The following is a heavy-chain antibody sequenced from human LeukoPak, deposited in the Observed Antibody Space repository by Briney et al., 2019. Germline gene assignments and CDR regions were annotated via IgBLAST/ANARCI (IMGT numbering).Heavy chain of an antibody. D-gene: IGHD7-27*01. CDR2: ISDSGGYT. CDR1: GFTFSNYV. CDR3: ARDLNWETY. J-gene: IGHJ4*02. V-gene: IGHV3-23*01. Sequence: GGSLRLSCAASGFTFSNYVMSWVRQAPGKGLEWVSGISDSGGYTYYADSVKGRFTISRDNAKNSLYLQMNSLRAEDTAVYYCARDLNWETYWGQGTLVSVSS.